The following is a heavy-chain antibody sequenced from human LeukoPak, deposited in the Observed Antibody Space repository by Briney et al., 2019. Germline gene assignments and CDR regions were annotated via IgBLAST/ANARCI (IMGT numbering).Heavy chain of an antibody. D-gene: IGHD2-15*01. V-gene: IGHV1-2*02. CDR1: GYTFTGYY. CDR2: INPNSGGT. CDR3: ARDIGGFGYDY. Sequence: GASVKVSCKTSGYTFTGYYMHWARQAPGQGPEWMGWINPNSGGTKYAQKFQGRVTMTRDTSSNTAHMDLTGLTSDDTAVYYCARDIGGFGYDYWGQGSLVTVSS. J-gene: IGHJ4*02.